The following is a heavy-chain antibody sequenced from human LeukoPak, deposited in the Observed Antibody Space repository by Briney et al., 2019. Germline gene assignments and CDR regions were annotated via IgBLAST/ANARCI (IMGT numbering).Heavy chain of an antibody. Sequence: ASVKVSCKASGGTFSSYAISWVRQAPGQGLEWMGGIIPIFCTANYAQKFQGRVTITADESTSTAYMELSSLRSEDTAVYYCARGVRRRELLPVFDYWGQGTLVTVSS. CDR1: GGTFSSYA. V-gene: IGHV1-69*13. CDR2: IIPIFCTA. D-gene: IGHD1-26*01. CDR3: ARGVRRRELLPVFDY. J-gene: IGHJ4*02.